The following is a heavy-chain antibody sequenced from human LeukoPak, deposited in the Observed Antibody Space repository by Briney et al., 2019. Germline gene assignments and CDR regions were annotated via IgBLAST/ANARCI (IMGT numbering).Heavy chain of an antibody. CDR1: GGSISSGSDY. Sequence: SETLSLTCTVSGGSISSGSDYWSWIRQPAGKGLEWIGRIYTSGSTNYNPSLKSRVTISVDTSKNQFSLKLSSVTAADTAVYYCVRELSTVVTPWFDPWGQGTLVTVSS. CDR2: IYTSGST. CDR3: VRELSTVVTPWFDP. J-gene: IGHJ5*02. D-gene: IGHD4-23*01. V-gene: IGHV4-61*02.